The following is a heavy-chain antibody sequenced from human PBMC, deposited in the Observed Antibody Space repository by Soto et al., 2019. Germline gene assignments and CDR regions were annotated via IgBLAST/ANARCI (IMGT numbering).Heavy chain of an antibody. J-gene: IGHJ5*02. CDR3: ARERRTPNWFDP. CDR2: IYYSGST. Sequence: QVQLQESGPGLVKPSQTLSLTCTVSGGSISSGGYYWSWIRQHPGKGLEWIGYIYYSGSTYYNPFLKRRVTISVDTSKNQFSLKLSSVTAADTAVYYCARERRTPNWFDPWGQGTLVTVSS. V-gene: IGHV4-31*03. CDR1: GGSISSGGYY.